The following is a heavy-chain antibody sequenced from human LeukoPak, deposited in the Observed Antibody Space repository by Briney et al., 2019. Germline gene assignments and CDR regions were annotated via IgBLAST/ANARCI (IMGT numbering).Heavy chain of an antibody. CDR3: ARQTRMTTVTTYWFDP. D-gene: IGHD4-17*01. CDR2: INHSGST. CDR1: GGSFGGYY. J-gene: IGHJ5*02. Sequence: SETLSLTCAVYGGSFGGYYWSWIRQPPGKGLEWIGEINHSGSTNYNTSLKSRVTISVDTSKSQFSLKLSSVTAADTAVYYCARQTRMTTVTTYWFDPWGQGTRVTVSS. V-gene: IGHV4-34*01.